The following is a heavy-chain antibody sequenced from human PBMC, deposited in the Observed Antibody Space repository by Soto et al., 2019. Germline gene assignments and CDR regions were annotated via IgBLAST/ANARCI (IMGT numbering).Heavy chain of an antibody. CDR2: ISAYNGNT. CDR3: ARAPGIGYCSSTSCSGSDY. V-gene: IGHV1-18*01. J-gene: IGHJ4*02. D-gene: IGHD2-2*01. CDR1: GYTFTNYG. Sequence: ASVKVSSKASGYTFTNYGINWVRQAPGQRLEWMGWISAYNGNTNYAQKFQGRVTMTTDTSTSTAYMELRSLRSDDTAVFYCARAPGIGYCSSTSCSGSDYWGQGTLVTAPQ.